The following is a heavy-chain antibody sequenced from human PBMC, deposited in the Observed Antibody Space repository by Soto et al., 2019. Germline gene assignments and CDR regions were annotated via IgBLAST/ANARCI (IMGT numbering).Heavy chain of an antibody. Sequence: PSETLSLTCTVSGGSISSSSYYWSWIRQPPGKGLEWIGYIYHSGSTYYNPSLKSRVTISVDRSKNQFSLKLTSVTAADTAVYYCAGDKITGLFDYWGQGTLVTVSS. D-gene: IGHD2-8*02. V-gene: IGHV4-30-2*01. CDR3: AGDKITGLFDY. J-gene: IGHJ4*02. CDR2: IYHSGST. CDR1: GGSISSSSYY.